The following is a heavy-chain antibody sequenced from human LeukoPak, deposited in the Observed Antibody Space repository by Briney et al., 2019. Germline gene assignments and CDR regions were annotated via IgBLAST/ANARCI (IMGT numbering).Heavy chain of an antibody. Sequence: ASVKVSCKASGYTFTDYYMHWVRQAPGQGLEWMGRIHPNSGDTNYAQKFQGRVTMTRDTSISTAYMDLNRLRSDDTAVYYCAREGIRTGTTGLYFYYGIDVWGQGTTVTVSS. V-gene: IGHV1-2*02. J-gene: IGHJ6*02. D-gene: IGHD1-7*01. CDR2: IHPNSGDT. CDR3: AREGIRTGTTGLYFYYGIDV. CDR1: GYTFTDYY.